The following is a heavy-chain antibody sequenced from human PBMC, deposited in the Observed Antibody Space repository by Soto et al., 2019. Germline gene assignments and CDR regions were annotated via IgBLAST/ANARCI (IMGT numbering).Heavy chain of an antibody. D-gene: IGHD3-9*01. J-gene: IGHJ2*01. V-gene: IGHV4-34*01. Sequence: QVQLQQWGAGPLRPLETLSLTCGVSGGSFSGYYWAWIRQSPGKGLEWIGEINDRGSINYNPSLKSRVSISVDTSKNHYSLNLRSVTAADTAVYYCARESHDILAGPPWVWYFDLWCRGTLVTVSS. CDR3: ARESHDILAGPPWVWYFDL. CDR1: GGSFSGYY. CDR2: INDRGSI.